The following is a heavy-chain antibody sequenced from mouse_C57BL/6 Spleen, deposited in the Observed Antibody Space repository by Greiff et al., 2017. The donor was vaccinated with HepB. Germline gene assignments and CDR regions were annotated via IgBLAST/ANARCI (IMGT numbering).Heavy chain of an antibody. J-gene: IGHJ3*01. V-gene: IGHV1-64*01. CDR3: ARRDYGSGFAY. Sequence: VKLQQPGAELVKPGASVKLSCKASGYTFTSYWMHWVKQRPGQGLEWIGMIHPNSGSTNYNEKFKSKATLTVDKSSSTAYMQLSSLTSEDSAVYYCARRDYGSGFAYWGQGTLVTVSA. D-gene: IGHD1-1*01. CDR2: IHPNSGST. CDR1: GYTFTSYW.